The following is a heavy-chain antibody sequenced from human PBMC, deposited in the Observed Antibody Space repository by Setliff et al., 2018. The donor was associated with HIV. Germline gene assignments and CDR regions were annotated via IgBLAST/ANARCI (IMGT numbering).Heavy chain of an antibody. CDR3: AREVRWELPQGFDH. CDR1: GGSISSRNFY. D-gene: IGHD1-26*01. J-gene: IGHJ4*02. V-gene: IGHV4-39*07. Sequence: SATLSLTCTVYGGSISSRNFYWGWIRQPPGKGLEWIGSIAYTGSGYYNSSLKSRVTISVDTSRNECSLKLTSVTAADTAVYYCAREVRWELPQGFDHWGQGSQVTVSS. CDR2: IAYTGSG.